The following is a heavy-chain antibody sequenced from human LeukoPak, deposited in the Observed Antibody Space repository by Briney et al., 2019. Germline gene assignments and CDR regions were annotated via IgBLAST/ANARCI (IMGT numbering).Heavy chain of an antibody. D-gene: IGHD6-19*01. Sequence: GGSLRLSCAASGFTFSSYSMNWVRQAPGKGLEWVSSISSSSSYIYYADSVKGRFTISRDNAKNSLYLQMNSLRAEDTAVYYCARAWGYSSGNFDYWGQGTLVTVSS. CDR1: GFTFSSYS. J-gene: IGHJ4*02. CDR2: ISSSSSYI. V-gene: IGHV3-21*01. CDR3: ARAWGYSSGNFDY.